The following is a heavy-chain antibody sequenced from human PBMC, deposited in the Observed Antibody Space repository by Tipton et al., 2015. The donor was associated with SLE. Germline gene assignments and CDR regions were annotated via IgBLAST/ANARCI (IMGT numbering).Heavy chain of an antibody. CDR2: ISWNSDTI. CDR3: VKDVSRYPIYNWFDF. Sequence: SLRLSCAASGFTFEDYAMHWVRQAPGKGLEWVSGISWNSDTIDYADSVKGRFTISRDNAKKSLYLQMNSLRAADTAFYYCVKDVSRYPIYNWFDFWGQGALVTVSS. D-gene: IGHD3-10*01. J-gene: IGHJ5*01. V-gene: IGHV3-9*01. CDR1: GFTFEDYA.